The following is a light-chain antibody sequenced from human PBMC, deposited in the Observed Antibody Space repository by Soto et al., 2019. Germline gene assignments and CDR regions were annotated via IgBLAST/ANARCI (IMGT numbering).Light chain of an antibody. CDR2: EVS. J-gene: IGLJ2*01. CDR1: SSDVGGYNF. Sequence: QSALTQPASVFGSPGQSITFSCTGTSSDVGGYNFVSWYQQHPGKAPKLMIYEVSSRPSGVSNRFSGSKSGNTASLTISGLQPEDEADYYCQSYDSTLSTSEVVFGGGTKLTVL. V-gene: IGLV2-14*03. CDR3: QSYDSTLSTSEVV.